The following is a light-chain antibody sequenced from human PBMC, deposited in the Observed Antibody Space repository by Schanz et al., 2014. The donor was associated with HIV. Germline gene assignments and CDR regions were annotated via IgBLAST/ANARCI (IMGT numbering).Light chain of an antibody. CDR2: GAS. J-gene: IGKJ1*01. CDR3: QQYAGSRT. Sequence: EIVMTQSPATLSVSPGERATLSCRASQSVNSDLTWYQQKPGQAPRLLIYGASTRATGIPARFSGSGSGTEFTLTISSLQSEDFAVYYCQQYAGSRTFGQGTKVEIK. CDR1: QSVNSD. V-gene: IGKV3-15*01.